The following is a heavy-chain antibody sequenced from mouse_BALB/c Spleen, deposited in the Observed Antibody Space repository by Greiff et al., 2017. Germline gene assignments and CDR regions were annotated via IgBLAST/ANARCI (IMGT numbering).Heavy chain of an antibody. CDR2: IWAGGST. Sequence: VKLKQSGPGLVAPSQSLSITCTVSGFSLTSYGVHWVRQPPGKGLEWLGVIWAGGSTNYNSALMSRLSISKDNSKSQVFLKMNSLQTDDTAMYYCAREDYRYDDAMDYWGQGTSVTVSS. CDR1: GFSLTSYG. CDR3: AREDYRYDDAMDY. J-gene: IGHJ4*01. V-gene: IGHV2-9*02. D-gene: IGHD2-14*01.